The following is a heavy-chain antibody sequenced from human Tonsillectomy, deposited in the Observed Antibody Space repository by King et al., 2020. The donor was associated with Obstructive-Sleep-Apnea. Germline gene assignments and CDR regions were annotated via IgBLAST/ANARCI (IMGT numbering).Heavy chain of an antibody. Sequence: VQLVESGGGLVQPGGSLRLSCAASGFTFSSYDMHWVRHATGKGLEWVSAIGTAGDTYYPGSVKGRFTISRENAKNSLYLQMNSLRAGDTAVYYCARATYYYDSSGYVFDYWGQGTLVTVSS. D-gene: IGHD3-22*01. J-gene: IGHJ4*02. CDR1: GFTFSSYD. CDR3: ARATYYYDSSGYVFDY. V-gene: IGHV3-13*01. CDR2: IGTAGDT.